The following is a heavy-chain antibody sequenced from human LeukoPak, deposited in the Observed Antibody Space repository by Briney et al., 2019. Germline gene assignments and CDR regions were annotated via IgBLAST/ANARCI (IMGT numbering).Heavy chain of an antibody. CDR2: ISDDGRSK. Sequence: GGSLRLSCAASGFSFISYGMHWVRQAPGKGLEWVGVISDDGRSKDYADSVKGRFTISRDNSKDTLYLQMNSLRDEDTAVYYCAKRPSDYGDYVSYFDYSGQGTLVTVYS. D-gene: IGHD4-17*01. CDR3: AKRPSDYGDYVSYFDY. J-gene: IGHJ4*02. CDR1: GFSFISYG. V-gene: IGHV3-30*18.